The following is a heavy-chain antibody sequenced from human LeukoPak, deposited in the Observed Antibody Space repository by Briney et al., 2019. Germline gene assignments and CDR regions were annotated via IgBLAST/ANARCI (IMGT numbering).Heavy chain of an antibody. CDR1: GFTFSSYE. V-gene: IGHV3-48*03. D-gene: IGHD6-13*01. CDR2: ISSGGRTF. Sequence: GGSLRLSCAASGFTFSSYEMNWVRQAPGKGLEWVSYISSGGRTFYYADSVKGRFTISRDNGKNSLYLQIKSLRVEDTAVYYCARDSRGSSWFFDYWGQGALVTVSS. CDR3: ARDSRGSSWFFDY. J-gene: IGHJ4*02.